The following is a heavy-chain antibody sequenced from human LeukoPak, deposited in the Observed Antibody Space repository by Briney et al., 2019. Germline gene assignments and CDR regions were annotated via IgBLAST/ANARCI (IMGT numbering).Heavy chain of an antibody. CDR2: IIPILGIA. J-gene: IGHJ4*02. V-gene: IGHV1-69*04. CDR3: GRGYYGSGSSYDY. Sequence: GASVKVSCKASGGTFSSYAISWVRQAPGQGLEWMGRIIPILGIANYAQKFQGRVTITADKSTSTAYMELSSLRSEDTAVYYCGRGYYGSGSSYDYWGQGTLVTVSS. CDR1: GGTFSSYA. D-gene: IGHD3-10*01.